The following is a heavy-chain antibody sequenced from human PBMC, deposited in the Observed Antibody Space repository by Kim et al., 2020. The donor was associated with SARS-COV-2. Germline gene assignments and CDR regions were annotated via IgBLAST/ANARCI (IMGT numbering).Heavy chain of an antibody. D-gene: IGHD3-16*01. J-gene: IGHJ1*01. CDR2: GRT. CDR3: TTDKRRYVDF. V-gene: IGHV3-43*01. Sequence: GRTNYAEPMKGRFTISRDDRKNLLYLEMNSLKTEDTAVYYCTTDKRRYVDFWGQGTLVTVSS.